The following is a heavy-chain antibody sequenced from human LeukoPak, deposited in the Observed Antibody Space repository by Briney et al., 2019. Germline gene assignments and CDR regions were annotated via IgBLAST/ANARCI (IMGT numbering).Heavy chain of an antibody. CDR1: GFTFSSYA. J-gene: IGHJ4*02. V-gene: IGHV3-30*07. CDR3: AKRRVVLRVILVGFHKEAYYFDS. D-gene: IGHD3-16*01. CDR2: ISYDGSNK. Sequence: GRSLRLSCVVSGFTFSSYAMHWVRQAPGKGLEWVAVISYDGSNKYYADSVKGRFSISRDNSKNTLYLQMNSLRAEDTAVYFCAKRRVVLRVILVGFHKEAYYFDSWRQGALVTVSS.